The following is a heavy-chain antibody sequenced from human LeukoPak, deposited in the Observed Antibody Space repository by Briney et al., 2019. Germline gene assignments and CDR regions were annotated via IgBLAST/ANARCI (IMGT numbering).Heavy chain of an antibody. J-gene: IGHJ6*03. CDR2: IIPIFGTA. V-gene: IGHV1-69*13. CDR1: GGTFSSYA. Sequence: SVKVSCKASGGTFSSYAISWVRQAPGQGLEWMGGIIPIFGTANYAQKFQGRVTITADESTSTAYMELSSLRSEDTVVYYCARRRDGYNWVIPYYYYMDVWGKGTTVTVSS. CDR3: ARRRDGYNWVIPYYYYMDV. D-gene: IGHD5-24*01.